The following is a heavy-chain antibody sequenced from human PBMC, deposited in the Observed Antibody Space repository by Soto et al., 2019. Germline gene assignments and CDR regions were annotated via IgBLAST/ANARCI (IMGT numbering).Heavy chain of an antibody. CDR3: ARNLEYCISTSCYEHWVDP. V-gene: IGHV4-59*01. J-gene: IGHJ5*02. D-gene: IGHD2-2*01. CDR2: IYYSGST. CDR1: GGSISSFD. Sequence: SETLSLTCTVSGGSISSFDWNWIRQPPGKGLEWIGYIYYSGSTNYNPSLKSRVTISVDTSKNQFSLKLSSVTAADTAVYYCARNLEYCISTSCYEHWVDPWGQGTLVTLSS.